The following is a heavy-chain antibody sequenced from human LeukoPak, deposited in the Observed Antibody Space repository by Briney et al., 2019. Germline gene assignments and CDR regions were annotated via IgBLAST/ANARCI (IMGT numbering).Heavy chain of an antibody. CDR1: GGSISSYY. D-gene: IGHD3-10*01. V-gene: IGHV4-59*08. Sequence: NTSETLSLTCTVSGGSISSYYWSWIRQPPGKGLEWIGCIYYSGSTNYNPSLKSRVTISVDTSKNQFSLKLSSVTAADTAVYYCARHRRYGSGSYLKVPGHFDYWGQGTLVTVSS. CDR3: ARHRRYGSGSYLKVPGHFDY. J-gene: IGHJ4*02. CDR2: IYYSGST.